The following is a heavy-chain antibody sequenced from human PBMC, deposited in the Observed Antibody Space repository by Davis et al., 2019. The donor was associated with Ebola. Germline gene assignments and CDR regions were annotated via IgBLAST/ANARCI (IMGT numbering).Heavy chain of an antibody. CDR2: ISAYNGNT. CDR3: ASGTTVTTGFDN. D-gene: IGHD4-17*01. J-gene: IGHJ4*02. CDR1: GYTFTSYY. Sequence: AASVKVSCKASGYTFTSYYMHWVRQAPGQGLEWMGWISAYNGNTNYAQKFQGRVTMTRDTSISTAYMELSSLRSDDTAVYYCASGTTVTTGFDNWGQGTLVTVSS. V-gene: IGHV1-2*02.